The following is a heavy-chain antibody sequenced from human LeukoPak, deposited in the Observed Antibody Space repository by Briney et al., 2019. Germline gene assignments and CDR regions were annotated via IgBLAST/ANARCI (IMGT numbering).Heavy chain of an antibody. V-gene: IGHV4-34*01. CDR2: INHSGST. J-gene: IGHJ4*02. CDR1: GGSFSGYY. CDR3: ARGRTTVTFDY. Sequence: SETLSLTCAVYGGSFSGYYWSWIRQPPGKGLEWIGEINHSGSTNYNPSLKSRVTISVDTSKNQFSLKLSSVTAADTAVHYCARGRTTVTFDYWGQGTLVTVSS. D-gene: IGHD4-17*01.